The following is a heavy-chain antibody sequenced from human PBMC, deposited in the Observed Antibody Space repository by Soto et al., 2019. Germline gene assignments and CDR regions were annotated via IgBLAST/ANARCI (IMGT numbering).Heavy chain of an antibody. CDR2: IYWDDDK. V-gene: IGHV2-5*02. J-gene: IGHJ4*02. CDR1: GFSLSSTRVA. CDR3: AHSVVAGLGYYFDY. Sequence: QITLKESGPTLVQPPQTLTLTCTFSGFSLSSTRVAVGWIRQPPGKALEWLALIYWDDDKRYSPFLKSRLTITKDTSKNQVVLTMTNMDPVDTATYYCAHSVVAGLGYYFDYWGQGTLVTVSS. D-gene: IGHD6-19*01.